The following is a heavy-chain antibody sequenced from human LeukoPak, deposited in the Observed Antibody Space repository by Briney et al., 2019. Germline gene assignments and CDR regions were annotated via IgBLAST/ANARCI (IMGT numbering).Heavy chain of an antibody. CDR2: INSDGSST. J-gene: IGHJ3*02. Sequence: GGSLRLSCAASGFTFSSYWMHWVRQAPGKGLVWVSRINSDGSSTSYADSVKGRFTISRDNAKNSLYLQMNSLRAEDTAVYYCARDIGRPYDAFDIWGQGTMVTVSS. CDR1: GFTFSSYW. CDR3: ARDIGRPYDAFDI. D-gene: IGHD1-26*01. V-gene: IGHV3-74*01.